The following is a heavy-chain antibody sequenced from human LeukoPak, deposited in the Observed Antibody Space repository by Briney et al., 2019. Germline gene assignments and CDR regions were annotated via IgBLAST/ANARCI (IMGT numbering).Heavy chain of an antibody. Sequence: GGSLRLSCAASGFTFSSYWMSWDRQAPGKGLEWVANIKQDGSEKYYVDSVKGRFTISRDNAKNTLYLQMNSLRAEDTAVYYCARGTHVYNYYGQDAFDIWGQGTMVTVS. CDR2: IKQDGSEK. D-gene: IGHD5-24*01. CDR1: GFTFSSYW. V-gene: IGHV3-7*04. CDR3: ARGTHVYNYYGQDAFDI. J-gene: IGHJ3*02.